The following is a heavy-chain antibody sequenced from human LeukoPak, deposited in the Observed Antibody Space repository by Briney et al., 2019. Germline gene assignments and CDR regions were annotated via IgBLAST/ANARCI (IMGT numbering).Heavy chain of an antibody. Sequence: ASVKVSCKVSGYTLTELSMHWVRQAPGKGLAWMGGFDPEDGETIYAQKFQGRVTMTEDTSTDTAYMELSSLRSEDTAVYYCATARYYYGSGKLYYFDYWGQGTLVTVSS. CDR3: ATARYYYGSGKLYYFDY. V-gene: IGHV1-24*01. J-gene: IGHJ4*02. CDR1: GYTLTELS. CDR2: FDPEDGET. D-gene: IGHD3-10*01.